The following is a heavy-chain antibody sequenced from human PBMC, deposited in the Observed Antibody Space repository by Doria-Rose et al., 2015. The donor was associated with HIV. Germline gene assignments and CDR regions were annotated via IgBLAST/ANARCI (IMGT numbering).Heavy chain of an antibody. J-gene: IGHJ5*02. CDR3: ARGEVGATFDP. D-gene: IGHD1-26*01. CDR1: SVSSNSAA. V-gene: IGHV6-1*01. CDR2: TYYRSKWYN. Sequence: SVSSNSAAWNWTRQSPSRGLEWLGRTYYRSKWYNDYAVSVKSRITINPDTSKNQFSLQLNSVTPEDTAVYDCARGEVGATFDPWGQGTLVTVSS.